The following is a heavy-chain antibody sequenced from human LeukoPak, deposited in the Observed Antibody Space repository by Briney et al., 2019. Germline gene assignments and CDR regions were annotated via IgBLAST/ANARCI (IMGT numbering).Heavy chain of an antibody. CDR3: ARDAAYCGGDCYSDY. V-gene: IGHV1-2*02. Sequence: ASVKVSCKASGYTFTGYYMHWVRQAPGQGLEWMGWINPNSGGTNYAQKFQGRVTMTRDTSISTAYMELSRLRSDDTAVYFCARDAAYCGGDCYSDYWGQGTLVTVSS. CDR2: INPNSGGT. CDR1: GYTFTGYY. J-gene: IGHJ4*02. D-gene: IGHD2-21*02.